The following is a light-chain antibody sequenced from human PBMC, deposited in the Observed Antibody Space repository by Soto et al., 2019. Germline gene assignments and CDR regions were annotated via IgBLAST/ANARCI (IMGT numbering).Light chain of an antibody. Sequence: DIQLTQSPSSLSASVGDRVTITCRASERISNYLNWYQQKPGTAPKLLIWSSSTLPSGVPSRFSVSGSWTDFTLSISGLQPEDFAVYYWQQSYNTPRTFGQGTKVEVK. V-gene: IGKV1-39*01. CDR1: ERISNY. CDR3: QQSYNTPRT. J-gene: IGKJ1*01. CDR2: SSS.